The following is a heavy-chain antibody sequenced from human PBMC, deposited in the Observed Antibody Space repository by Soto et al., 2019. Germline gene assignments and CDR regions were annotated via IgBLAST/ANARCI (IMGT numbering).Heavy chain of an antibody. Sequence: PSQTLSLTCTVSGGSISSYYWSWIRQPPGKGLEWIGYIYYSGSTNYNPSLKSRVTISVDTSKNQFSLKLSSVTAADTAVYYCARGDDSIDYWGQGTLVTVSS. CDR3: ARGDDSIDY. J-gene: IGHJ4*02. V-gene: IGHV4-59*01. CDR2: IYYSGST. CDR1: GGSISSYY. D-gene: IGHD3-9*01.